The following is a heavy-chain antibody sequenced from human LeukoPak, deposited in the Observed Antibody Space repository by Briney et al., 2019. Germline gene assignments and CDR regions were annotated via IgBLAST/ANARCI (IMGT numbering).Heavy chain of an antibody. D-gene: IGHD3-22*01. J-gene: IGHJ6*03. Sequence: SESLSLTCTVSGGSISSYYWSWIRQPPGKGLEWIGNIYYSGSTNYNPSLKSRVTISVDTSKNQFSLKLSSVTAADTAVYYCARGSIAYYYMDVWGKGTTVTISS. V-gene: IGHV4-59*01. CDR3: ARGSIAYYYMDV. CDR1: GGSISSYY. CDR2: IYYSGST.